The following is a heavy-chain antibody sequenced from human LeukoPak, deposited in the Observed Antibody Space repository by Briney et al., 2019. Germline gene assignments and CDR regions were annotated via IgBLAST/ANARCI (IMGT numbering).Heavy chain of an antibody. CDR3: ARGRRYYYYGMDV. CDR2: IYTSGST. Sequence: SETLSLTCTVSGGSISSGSYYWSWIRQPAGKGLEWIGRIYTSGSTNYNPSLKSRVTISVDTSKNQSSLKLSSVTAADTAVYYCARGRRYYYYGMDVWGQGTTVTVSS. CDR1: GGSISSGSYY. V-gene: IGHV4-61*02. J-gene: IGHJ6*02.